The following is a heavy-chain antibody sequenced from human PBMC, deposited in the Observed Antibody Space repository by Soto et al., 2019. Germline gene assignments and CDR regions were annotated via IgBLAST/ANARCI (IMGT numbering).Heavy chain of an antibody. CDR3: ARDRQGHYYGMDV. V-gene: IGHV3-30-3*01. J-gene: IGHJ6*02. Sequence: HGGSLRLSCAASGFTFSSYAMHWVRQAPGKGLEWVAVISYDGSNKYYADSVKGRFTISRDNSKNTLYLQMNSLRAEDTAVYYCARDRQGHYYGMDVWGQGTTVTVSS. CDR1: GFTFSSYA. CDR2: ISYDGSNK.